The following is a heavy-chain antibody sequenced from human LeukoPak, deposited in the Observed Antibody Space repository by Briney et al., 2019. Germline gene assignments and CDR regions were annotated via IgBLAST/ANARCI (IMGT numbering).Heavy chain of an antibody. J-gene: IGHJ6*02. Sequence: PSETLSLTCAVYGGSFRNYYWSWIRQPPGKGLEWIGEVNHSGSTNYNPSLKSRVTISVDTSKNQFSLKLSSVTAADTAVYYCAREAGGNPYYYYGMDVWGQGTTVTVSS. D-gene: IGHD4-23*01. CDR3: AREAGGNPYYYYGMDV. CDR1: GGSFRNYY. CDR2: VNHSGST. V-gene: IGHV4-34*01.